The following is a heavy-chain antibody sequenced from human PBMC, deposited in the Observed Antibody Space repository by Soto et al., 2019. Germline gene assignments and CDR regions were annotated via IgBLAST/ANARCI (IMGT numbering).Heavy chain of an antibody. J-gene: IGHJ3*02. CDR3: AKDQITMIVVAPWHAFDI. CDR2: ISYDGSNK. V-gene: IGHV3-30*18. D-gene: IGHD3-22*01. Sequence: QVQLVESGGGVVQPGRSLRLSCAASGFTFSSYGMHWVRQAPGKGLVWVAVISYDGSNKYYADSVKGRFTISRDNSKTSLYLQMNSLRAEDTAVYYCAKDQITMIVVAPWHAFDIWGQGTMVTVSA. CDR1: GFTFSSYG.